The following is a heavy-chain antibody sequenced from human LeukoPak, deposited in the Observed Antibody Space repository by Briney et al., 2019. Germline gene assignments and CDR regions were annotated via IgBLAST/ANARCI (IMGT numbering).Heavy chain of an antibody. J-gene: IGHJ4*02. CDR2: INGDASST. D-gene: IGHD5-18*01. Sequence: PGGSLRLSCAAPGLTLSGYWMHWVRQAPGKGLVWVSRINGDASSTSYADSVKGRFTISRDNAKSTLYLQMNSLRVEDTAVYYCARARGNTYGYFEYWGQGTLVTASS. CDR3: ARARGNTYGYFEY. CDR1: GLTLSGYW. V-gene: IGHV3-74*01.